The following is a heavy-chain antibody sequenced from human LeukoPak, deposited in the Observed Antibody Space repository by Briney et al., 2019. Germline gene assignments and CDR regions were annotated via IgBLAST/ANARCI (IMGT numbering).Heavy chain of an antibody. CDR2: ISSSSSYI. CDR3: ARDPGYYDSSGYREKGDY. V-gene: IGHV3-21*01. Sequence: GGSLRLSCAASGFTFSSYSMNWVRQAPGKGLEWVSSISSSSSYIYYADSVKGRFTISRDNAKNSLYLQVNSLRAEDTAVYYCARDPGYYDSSGYREKGDYWGQGTLVTVSS. J-gene: IGHJ4*02. CDR1: GFTFSSYS. D-gene: IGHD3-22*01.